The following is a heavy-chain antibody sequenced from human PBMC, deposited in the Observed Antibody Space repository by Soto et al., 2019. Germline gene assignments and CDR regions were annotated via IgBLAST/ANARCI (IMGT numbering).Heavy chain of an antibody. Sequence: VGSLRLSFATSGFTFSSYDVHWVRQATGKGLEWVSAIGTAGDTYYPGSVKGRFTISRENAKNSLYLQMNSLRAGDTAVYYCARDFLVAVAGTGGNLDYWGQGT. CDR2: IGTAGDT. V-gene: IGHV3-13*04. CDR1: GFTFSSYD. CDR3: ARDFLVAVAGTGGNLDY. J-gene: IGHJ4*02. D-gene: IGHD6-19*01.